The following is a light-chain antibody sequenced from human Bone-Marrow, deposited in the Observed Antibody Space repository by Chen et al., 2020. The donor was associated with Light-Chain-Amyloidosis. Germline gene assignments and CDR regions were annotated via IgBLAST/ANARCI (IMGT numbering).Light chain of an antibody. CDR2: EVT. V-gene: IGLV2-14*01. Sequence: QSALTQPASVSGSPGQSITISCTGTSSDVGGDNHVSWYQQHPDKAPKLMIYEVTNRPSWVPDRFSVSKSDNTASLTISGRQTEDEADYYCSSYTITNTLVFGSGTRVTVL. J-gene: IGLJ1*01. CDR3: SSYTITNTLV. CDR1: SSDVGGDNH.